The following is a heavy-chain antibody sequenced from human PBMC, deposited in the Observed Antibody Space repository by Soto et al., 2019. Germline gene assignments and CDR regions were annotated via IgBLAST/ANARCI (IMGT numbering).Heavy chain of an antibody. CDR2: IIPIFGTA. CDR3: ARDAVPGYGDYHLDY. CDR1: GGTFSSYA. D-gene: IGHD4-17*01. V-gene: IGHV1-69*12. Sequence: QVQLVQSGAEVKKPGSSVKVSCKASGGTFSSYAISWVRQAPGQGLEWMGGIIPIFGTAKYAQKSQGRVTITADESTSTAYMELSSLRSEDTAVYYCARDAVPGYGDYHLDYWGQGTLVTVSS. J-gene: IGHJ4*02.